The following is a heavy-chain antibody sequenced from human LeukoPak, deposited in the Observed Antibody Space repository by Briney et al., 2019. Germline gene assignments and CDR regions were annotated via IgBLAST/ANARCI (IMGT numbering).Heavy chain of an antibody. Sequence: SVKVSCKDSGGTFSSYAISWVRQAPGQGLEWMGRIIPILGIANYAQKFQGRVTITADKSTSTAYMELSSLRSEDTAVYYCARDCRATMARADGDAFDIWGQGTMVTVSS. J-gene: IGHJ3*02. CDR1: GGTFSSYA. CDR2: IIPILGIA. D-gene: IGHD3-10*01. CDR3: ARDCRATMARADGDAFDI. V-gene: IGHV1-69*04.